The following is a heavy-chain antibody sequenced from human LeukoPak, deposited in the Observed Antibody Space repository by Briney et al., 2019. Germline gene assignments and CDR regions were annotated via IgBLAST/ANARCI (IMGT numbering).Heavy chain of an antibody. CDR3: ARRPDYGDV. CDR2: ISPNTGGT. Sequence: GASVKVSCKASGYTFTGYYMHWVRQAPGQGLEWMGWISPNTGGTNYAQKFQGRVTLTRDTSISTGYMELTSLRSDDTAVYYCARRPDYGDVWGQGTLATVSS. CDR1: GYTFTGYY. J-gene: IGHJ4*02. V-gene: IGHV1-2*02.